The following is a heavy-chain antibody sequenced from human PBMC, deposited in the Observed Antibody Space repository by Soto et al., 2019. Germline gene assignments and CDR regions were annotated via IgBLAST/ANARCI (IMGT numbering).Heavy chain of an antibody. D-gene: IGHD3-3*01. CDR3: AKLKGGLGRFYGMDA. CDR1: GFSFRNYA. Sequence: DEQLVESGGGSLQPGGSLRLSCAACGFSFRNYAMTWVRQSPGKGLEWVSLISSGGGTTNYADSVKGRFSISRDNSQNMLYLQMNGLRGEDTALYYCAKLKGGLGRFYGMDAWGQATMVIVSS. J-gene: IGHJ6*02. CDR2: ISSGGGTT. V-gene: IGHV3-23*04.